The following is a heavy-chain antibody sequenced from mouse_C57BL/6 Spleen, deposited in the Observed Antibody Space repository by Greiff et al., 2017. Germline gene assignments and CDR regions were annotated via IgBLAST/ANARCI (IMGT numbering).Heavy chain of an antibody. CDR1: GYAFSSSW. V-gene: IGHV1-82*01. Sequence: VQLQQSGPELVKPGASVKISCKASGYAFSSSWMNWVKQRPGKGLEWIGRIYPGDGDTNYNGKFKGKATLTADKSSSTAYMQLCSLTSEDSAVYFCARGYGYDVGGGFAYWGQGTLVTVSA. D-gene: IGHD2-2*01. CDR2: IYPGDGDT. CDR3: ARGYGYDVGGGFAY. J-gene: IGHJ3*01.